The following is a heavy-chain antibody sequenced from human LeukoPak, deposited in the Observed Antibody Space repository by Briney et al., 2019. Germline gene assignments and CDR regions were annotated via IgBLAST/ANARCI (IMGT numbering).Heavy chain of an antibody. CDR2: ISYDGSNK. D-gene: IGHD2-2*02. J-gene: IGHJ4*02. Sequence: GGSLRLSCAASGFTFSSYAMHWVRQAPGKGLEWVAVISYDGSNKYYADSVKGRFTISRDNSKNTLYLQMNSLRAEDTAVYYCARDFWIVVPAATPDYWGQGTLVTVSS. CDR1: GFTFSSYA. V-gene: IGHV3-30-3*01. CDR3: ARDFWIVVPAATPDY.